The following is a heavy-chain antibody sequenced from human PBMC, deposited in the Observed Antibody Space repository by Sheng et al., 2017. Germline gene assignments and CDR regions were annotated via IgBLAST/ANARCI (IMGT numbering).Heavy chain of an antibody. D-gene: IGHD2-2*01. Sequence: EVQLVESGGGLVKPGGSLRLSCAASGFTFSSYSMNWVRQAPGKGLEWVSSISSSSSYIYYADSVKGRFTISRDNAKNSLYLQMNSLRAEDTAVYYCARDPPYCSSTSCYRRWFDPWGQGTLVTVSS. CDR1: GFTFSSYS. CDR2: ISSSSSYI. J-gene: IGHJ5*02. CDR3: ARDPPYCSSTSCYRRWFDP. V-gene: IGHV3-21*01.